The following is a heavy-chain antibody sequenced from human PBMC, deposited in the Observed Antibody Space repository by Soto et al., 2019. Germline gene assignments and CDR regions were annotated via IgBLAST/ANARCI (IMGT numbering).Heavy chain of an antibody. J-gene: IGHJ4*02. CDR3: AKVPLPYCGGDCSLFDY. Sequence: GGSLRLSCAASGFTFSSYAMSWVRQAPGKGLEWVSAISGSGGSTYYADPVKGRFTISRDNSKNTLYLQMNSLRAEDTAVYYCAKVPLPYCGGDCSLFDYWGQGTLVTVSS. CDR2: ISGSGGST. D-gene: IGHD2-21*02. CDR1: GFTFSSYA. V-gene: IGHV3-23*01.